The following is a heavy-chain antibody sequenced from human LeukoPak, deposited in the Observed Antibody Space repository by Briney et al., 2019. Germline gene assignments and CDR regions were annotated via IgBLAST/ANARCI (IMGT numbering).Heavy chain of an antibody. CDR1: GFTFSDYY. V-gene: IGHV3-11*04. Sequence: GGSLRLSCAASGFTFSDYYMSWIRQAPGKGLEWVSYISSSGSTIYYADSVKGRFTISRDNAKNSLYLQMNSLRAEDTAVYYCALRTATPTGDLDYWGQGTLVTVSS. CDR2: ISSSGSTI. CDR3: ALRTATPTGDLDY. D-gene: IGHD1-14*01. J-gene: IGHJ4*02.